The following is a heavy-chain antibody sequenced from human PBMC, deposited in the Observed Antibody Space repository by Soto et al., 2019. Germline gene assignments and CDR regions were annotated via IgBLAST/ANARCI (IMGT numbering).Heavy chain of an antibody. CDR3: ATISPIAAASSLHDTESDP. CDR1: AGSFSCYY. Sequence: PSEALCLTCSFSAGSFSCYYWSWIRGAPGKALERSGVINHSGSTNYNTSLKSRVTISVDTSKNQFSLKLSYVTAADTAVYYCATISPIAAASSLHDTESDPWXQGTLVTVSS. J-gene: IGHJ5*02. CDR2: INHSGST. V-gene: IGHV4-34*01. D-gene: IGHD6-13*01.